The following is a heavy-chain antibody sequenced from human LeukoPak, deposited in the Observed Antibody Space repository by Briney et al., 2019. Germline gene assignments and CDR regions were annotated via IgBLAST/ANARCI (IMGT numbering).Heavy chain of an antibody. CDR1: GFTFSSYA. Sequence: GGSLRLSCAASGFTFSSYAMSWVRQAPGKGLGWVSAISGSGGSTYYADSVKGRFTISRDNSKNTLYLQMNSLRAEDTAVYYCAKWRGIVVVPAAMTFFDYWGQGTLVTVSS. CDR3: AKWRGIVVVPAAMTFFDY. V-gene: IGHV3-23*01. CDR2: ISGSGGST. J-gene: IGHJ4*02. D-gene: IGHD2-2*01.